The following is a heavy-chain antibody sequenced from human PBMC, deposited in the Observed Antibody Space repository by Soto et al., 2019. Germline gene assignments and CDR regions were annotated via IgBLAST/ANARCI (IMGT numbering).Heavy chain of an antibody. Sequence: QVQLQESGPGLVKPSETLSLTCSVSDGSVNTGNYYWSWIRQPPGKGLEWIGHIYYIGTTNYNPSLKGRFTISVDTSKNQFSLKVISVTAADTAVYFCAREEKQLSRYGGDFDYWGQGILVTVSS. V-gene: IGHV4-61*01. J-gene: IGHJ4*02. CDR1: DGSVNTGNYY. CDR3: AREEKQLSRYGGDFDY. CDR2: IYYIGTT. D-gene: IGHD3-16*01.